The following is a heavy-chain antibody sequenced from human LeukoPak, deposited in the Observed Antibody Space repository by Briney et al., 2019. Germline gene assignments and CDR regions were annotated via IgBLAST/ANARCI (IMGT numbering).Heavy chain of an antibody. CDR3: ARGHWGGYNRFDY. CDR1: GGSFSSYY. Sequence: SETLSLTCAVSGGSFSSYYWTWIRQSPGNGLEWIGQFDHTGTTAYNPSLKTRVTISLDTSKTQFSVNVTSLTAADTAVYYCARGHWGGYNRFDYWGRGTQVTVSS. D-gene: IGHD5-24*01. V-gene: IGHV4-34*01. J-gene: IGHJ4*02. CDR2: FDHTGTT.